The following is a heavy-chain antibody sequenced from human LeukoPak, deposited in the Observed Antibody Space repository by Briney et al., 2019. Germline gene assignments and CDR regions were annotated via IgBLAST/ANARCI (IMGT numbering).Heavy chain of an antibody. CDR3: AKDGGYFDFDY. CDR2: ISGGGSGT. CDR1: GFTFSTYG. Sequence: PGGSLRLSCAASGFTFSTYGMSWVRQAPGKGLEWVSFISGGGSGTYYADSVKGRFTISRDSSKNTLYLQMNSLRAEATAVYYCAKDGGYFDFDYWGQGTLVTVSS. V-gene: IGHV3-23*01. J-gene: IGHJ4*02. D-gene: IGHD3-16*01.